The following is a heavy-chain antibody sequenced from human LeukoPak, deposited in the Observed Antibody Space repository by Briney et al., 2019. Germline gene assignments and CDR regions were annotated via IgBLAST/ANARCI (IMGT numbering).Heavy chain of an antibody. CDR2: VHHSGGT. J-gene: IGHJ4*02. D-gene: IGHD5-18*01. CDR1: GGSITSNH. CDR3: AGTRGYSYGRPIDY. V-gene: IGHV4-4*02. Sequence: SETLSLTCTVSGGSITSNHWSWVRQPPGKGLEWIGQVHHSGGTSYNPSLRSRVTISIDKSENQFSLKLSSVTAADTAVYYCAGTRGYSYGRPIDYWGQGTLVTVSS.